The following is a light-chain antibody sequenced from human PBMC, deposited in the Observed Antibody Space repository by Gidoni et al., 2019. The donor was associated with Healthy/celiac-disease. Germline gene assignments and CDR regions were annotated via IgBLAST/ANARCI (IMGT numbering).Light chain of an antibody. CDR3: QQYYSTPT. Sequence: DIVMTQSPDSLAVSLVERATINCKSSQSVLYSSNNKNYLAWYQQKPGQPPKLLIYWASTRESGVPDRFSGSGSGTDFTLTISSLQAEDVAVYYCQQYYSTPTCGPGTKVDIK. CDR2: WAS. V-gene: IGKV4-1*01. CDR1: QSVLYSSNNKNY. J-gene: IGKJ3*01.